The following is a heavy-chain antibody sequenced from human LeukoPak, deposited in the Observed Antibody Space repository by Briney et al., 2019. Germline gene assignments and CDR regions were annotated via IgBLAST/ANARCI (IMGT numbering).Heavy chain of an antibody. D-gene: IGHD2-2*01. CDR3: AKDMGYCSSTSCRGYYYYYYGMDV. V-gene: IGHV3-23*01. CDR2: ISGSGGST. J-gene: IGHJ6*02. Sequence: PGASLRLSCAASGFTFSSYAMSWVRQAPGKGLEWVSAISGSGGSTYYADSGKGRFTLARDNTKNTLYLQMNSLRAEDTAVYYCAKDMGYCSSTSCRGYYYYYYGMDVWGQGTTVTVSS. CDR1: GFTFSSYA.